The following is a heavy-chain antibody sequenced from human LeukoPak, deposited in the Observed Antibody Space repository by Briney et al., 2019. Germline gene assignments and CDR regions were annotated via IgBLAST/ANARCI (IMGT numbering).Heavy chain of an antibody. CDR2: ISVSGGST. Sequence: GGSLRLSCAASGFTFSSYSMSWVRQAPGKGLEWVSAISVSGGSTYYADSVRGRFTISRDNSKNTVYLQRNSLRAEDTAVYYCAKYRSIYGVGSDAFDIWGQGTMVTVSS. J-gene: IGHJ3*02. CDR3: AKYRSIYGVGSDAFDI. CDR1: GFTFSSYS. V-gene: IGHV3-23*01. D-gene: IGHD4-17*01.